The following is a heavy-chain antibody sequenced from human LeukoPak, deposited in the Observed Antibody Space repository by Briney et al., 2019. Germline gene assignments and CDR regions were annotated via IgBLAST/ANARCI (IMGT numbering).Heavy chain of an antibody. D-gene: IGHD3-10*01. CDR3: ATMVRGVISAFDI. J-gene: IGHJ3*02. CDR1: GGSISSYY. Sequence: SETLSLTCTVSGGSISSYYWSWIRQPPGKGLEWIGYIYYSGSTNYNPSLKSRVTISVDKSKNQFSLKLSSVTAADTAVYYCATMVRGVISAFDIWGQGTMVTVSS. CDR2: IYYSGST. V-gene: IGHV4-59*12.